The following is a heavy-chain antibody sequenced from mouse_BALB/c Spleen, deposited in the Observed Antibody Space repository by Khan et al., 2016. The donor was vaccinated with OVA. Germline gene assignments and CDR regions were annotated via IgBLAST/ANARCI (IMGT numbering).Heavy chain of an antibody. J-gene: IGHJ4*01. Sequence: EVQLVETGPGLVKPSQSLSLTCTVTGYSITSDYAWNLIRQFPGNKLEWMGYISSSGTTSYNPSLKSRTSITRDTSKNQFFLQLNSVTSEATATYYGARQYYYAYAVDYWGQGTSVTVSS. CDR3: ARQYYYAYAVDY. D-gene: IGHD1-1*01. CDR2: ISSSGTT. CDR1: GYSITSDYA. V-gene: IGHV3-2*02.